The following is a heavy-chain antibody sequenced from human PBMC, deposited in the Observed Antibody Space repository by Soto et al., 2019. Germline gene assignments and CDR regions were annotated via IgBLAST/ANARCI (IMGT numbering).Heavy chain of an antibody. J-gene: IGHJ4*02. CDR1: GGTFSSYT. V-gene: IGHV1-69*02. D-gene: IGHD2-2*01. Sequence: QVQLVQSGAEVKKTGSSVKVSCKASGGTFSSYTISWVRQAPGQGLEWMGRIIPILGIANYAQKFQGRVTITGDKSTSTAYMELSSLRSEDTAVYYCAREGGVVVPAAMDYWGQGTLVTVSS. CDR2: IIPILGIA. CDR3: AREGGVVVPAAMDY.